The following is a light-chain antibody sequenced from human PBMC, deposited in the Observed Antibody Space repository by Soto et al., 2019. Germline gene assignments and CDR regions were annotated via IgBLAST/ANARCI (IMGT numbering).Light chain of an antibody. Sequence: EIVWTQSPATLSFSAGEIATLSFRASHSVSSYLAWYQQQPGQAPSLLIYDASNRATGIPATSSGSGSGTDFTLTLSSLEPEDVAVYSCQQRSNWPPRITFGQGTRLEIK. CDR3: QQRSNWPPRIT. J-gene: IGKJ5*01. CDR2: DAS. V-gene: IGKV3-11*01. CDR1: HSVSSY.